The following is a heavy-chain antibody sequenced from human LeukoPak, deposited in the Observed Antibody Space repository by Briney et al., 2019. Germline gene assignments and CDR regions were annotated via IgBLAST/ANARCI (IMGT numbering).Heavy chain of an antibody. CDR1: GGSISSSSYY. Sequence: SETLSLTCTVSGGSISSSSYYWGWIRQPPGKGLEWIGSIYYSGSTYYNPSLKSRVTISVDTSKNQFSLKLSSVTAADTAVYYCARDVSDDYYGSGSYYISPWGQGTLVTVSS. J-gene: IGHJ5*02. CDR2: IYYSGST. D-gene: IGHD3-10*01. CDR3: ARDVSDDYYGSGSYYISP. V-gene: IGHV4-39*07.